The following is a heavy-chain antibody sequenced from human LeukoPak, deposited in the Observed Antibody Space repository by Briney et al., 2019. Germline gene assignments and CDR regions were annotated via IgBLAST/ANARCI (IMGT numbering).Heavy chain of an antibody. J-gene: IGHJ4*02. CDR2: ISSNGGST. CDR1: GFTFSSYA. V-gene: IGHV3-64*01. D-gene: IGHD3-22*01. Sequence: PGGSLRRSCAASGFTFSSYAMHWVRQAPGKGLEYVSAISSNGGSTYYANSMKGRFTISRDNSKNTLYLQMGSLRAEDMAVYYCAGGGPYYYDSSGSYYWGQGTLVTVSS. CDR3: AGGGPYYYDSSGSYY.